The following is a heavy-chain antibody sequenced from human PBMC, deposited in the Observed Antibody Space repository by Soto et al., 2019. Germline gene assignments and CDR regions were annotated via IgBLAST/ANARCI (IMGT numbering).Heavy chain of an antibody. V-gene: IGHV3-53*01. J-gene: IGHJ6*02. CDR3: TRDAPGERPYYFYYYGMDV. CDR1: GLSVSTNS. Sequence: GGSLRLSCAASGLSVSTNSMGWVRQAPGKGLEWLAVIYSGGKTFYADSVKGRFTISKDTSKNTLSLQMNSLRAEDTAVYYCTRDAPGERPYYFYYYGMDVWGQGTTVTVSS. CDR2: IYSGGKT.